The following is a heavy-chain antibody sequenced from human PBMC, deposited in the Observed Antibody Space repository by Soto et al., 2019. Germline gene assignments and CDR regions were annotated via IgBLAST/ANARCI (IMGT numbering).Heavy chain of an antibody. V-gene: IGHV4-34*01. CDR2: INHSGST. Sequence: SETLSLTCAVYGGSFSGYYWSWIRQPPGKGLEWIGEINHSGSTNYNPSLKSRVTISVDTSKNQSSLKLSSVTAADTAVYYCARGSGYSSSWYRGYYYYGMDVWGQGTTVTVSS. J-gene: IGHJ6*02. CDR1: GGSFSGYY. D-gene: IGHD6-13*01. CDR3: ARGSGYSSSWYRGYYYYGMDV.